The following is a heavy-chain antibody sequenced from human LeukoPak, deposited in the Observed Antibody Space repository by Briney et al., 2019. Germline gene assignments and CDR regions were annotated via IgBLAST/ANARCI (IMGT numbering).Heavy chain of an antibody. Sequence: SETLSLACAVYGGSFSGYYWSWIRQPPGKGLEWIGEINHSGSTNYNPSLKSRVTLSVDTSKNQFSLKLSSVTAADTAVYHCARASGYDWGSSFDYWGQGTLVTVSS. CDR2: INHSGST. J-gene: IGHJ4*02. CDR1: GGSFSGYY. CDR3: ARASGYDWGSSFDY. D-gene: IGHD5-12*01. V-gene: IGHV4-34*01.